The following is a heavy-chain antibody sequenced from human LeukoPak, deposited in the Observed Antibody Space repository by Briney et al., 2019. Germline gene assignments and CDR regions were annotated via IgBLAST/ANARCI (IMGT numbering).Heavy chain of an antibody. CDR3: ARHTEVYNDYILIDY. V-gene: IGHV5-51*01. J-gene: IGHJ4*02. CDR2: IYPGDSDT. CDR1: RDSFTNYW. Sequence: GESLKISCKGSRDSFTNYWIGWVRQMPGKGLEWMGIIYPGDSDTRYSPSFQGQVTISADKSIRTAYLQWSSLKASDTAMYYCARHTEVYNDYILIDYWGQGTLVTVSS. D-gene: IGHD2/OR15-2a*01.